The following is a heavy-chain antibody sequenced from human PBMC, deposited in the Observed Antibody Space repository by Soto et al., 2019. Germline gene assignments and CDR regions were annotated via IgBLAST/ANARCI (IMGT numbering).Heavy chain of an antibody. CDR1: GFTFDDYA. Sequence: PGGSLRLSCAASGFTFDDYAMHWVRQAPGKGLEWVSGISWNSGSIGYADSVKGRFTISRDNAKNSLYLQMNSLRAEDTAVYYCARAPPYCSSTSCPGTFDIWGQGTMVTVSS. J-gene: IGHJ3*02. CDR2: ISWNSGSI. D-gene: IGHD2-2*01. V-gene: IGHV3-9*01. CDR3: ARAPPYCSSTSCPGTFDI.